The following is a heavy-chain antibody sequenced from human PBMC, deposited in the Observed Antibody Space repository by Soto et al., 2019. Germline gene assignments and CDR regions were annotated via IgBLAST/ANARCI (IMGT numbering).Heavy chain of an antibody. CDR2: IRSRSIDM. D-gene: IGHD2-2*01. J-gene: IGHJ3*02. V-gene: IGHV3-21*01. CDR3: VGESYPAKAFEI. CDR1: GFTFSNYN. Sequence: EVQLVESGGGLVKPGESLRLSCAASGFTFSNYNINWVGQAPGKGLEWVSSIRSRSIDMYYADSVKGRFTISRDDAKNSLSLQMNGLRAQDTAVYFCVGESYPAKAFEIWGQGTMVTVSS.